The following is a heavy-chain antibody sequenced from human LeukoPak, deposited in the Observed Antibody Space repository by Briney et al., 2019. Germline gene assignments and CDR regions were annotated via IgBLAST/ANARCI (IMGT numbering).Heavy chain of an antibody. CDR3: ARQGGYISPFSV. D-gene: IGHD6-19*01. J-gene: IGHJ6*04. CDR2: IYTSGIT. V-gene: IGHV4-4*09. Sequence: SGTLSLTCPVSGGSLNTFYWTWIRQPPGKGLECIGYIYTSGITNYNPSHKSRVTIAVDTSKDQFSLKLSSVTAADTAVYYCARQGGYISPFSVWGEGTTVTVSS. CDR1: GGSLNTFY.